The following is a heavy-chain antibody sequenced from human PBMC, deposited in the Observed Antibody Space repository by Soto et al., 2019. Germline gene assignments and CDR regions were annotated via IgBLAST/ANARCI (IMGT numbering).Heavy chain of an antibody. CDR2: IYYSGST. D-gene: IGHD3-10*01. J-gene: IGHJ2*01. CDR1: GGSISSYY. CDR3: ARGVSYWYFDL. V-gene: IGHV4-59*01. Sequence: QVQLQESGPGLVKPSETLSLTCTVSGGSISSYYWSWIRQPPGKGLEWIGYIYYSGSTNYNPSLKSRVTISVDTSKNQFSLKLSSVTAADTAVYYCARGVSYWYFDLWGRGTLVTVS.